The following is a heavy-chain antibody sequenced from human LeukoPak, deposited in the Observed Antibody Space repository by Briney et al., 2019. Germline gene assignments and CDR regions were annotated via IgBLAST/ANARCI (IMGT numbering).Heavy chain of an antibody. V-gene: IGHV7-4-1*02. J-gene: IGHJ4*02. CDR3: AREGDYDFWSGYSSYYFDY. D-gene: IGHD3-3*01. Sequence: ASVKVSCKASGYTFTSYAMNWVRQAPGQGLEWMGWINTNTGNPTYAQGFTGRFVFSLDTSVSTAYLQISSLKAEDTAVYYCAREGDYDFWSGYSSYYFDYWGQGTLVTASS. CDR1: GYTFTSYA. CDR2: INTNTGNP.